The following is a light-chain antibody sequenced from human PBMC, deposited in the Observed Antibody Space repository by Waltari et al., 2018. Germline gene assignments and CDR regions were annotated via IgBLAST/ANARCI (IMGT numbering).Light chain of an antibody. CDR2: GAS. V-gene: IGKV3-20*01. CDR3: QQYGSSPGT. CDR1: QSVSSSY. J-gene: IGKJ1*01. Sequence: EIVLTQSPVTLPLSPGERATISCRASQSVSSSYLACYQQKRGQTPRLLTYGASSGATGPHNSFSGSASGTDFTLTISRLEPEDFAVYYWQQYGSSPGTFGPGTKVEIK.